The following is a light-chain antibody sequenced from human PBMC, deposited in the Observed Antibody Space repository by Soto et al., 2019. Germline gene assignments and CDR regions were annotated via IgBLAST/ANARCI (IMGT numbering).Light chain of an antibody. J-gene: IGKJ4*01. V-gene: IGKV3-15*01. CDR3: QQYNNWPLT. Sequence: RVMTQSPATLSVSPGDRATLSCRASQSVNSNLAWYQQKPGQAPRLLIYGASTRATGIPAWFSGSGSGTEFTLTISSLQSEDFAFYYCQQYNNWPLTFGGGTKVDIK. CDR2: GAS. CDR1: QSVNSN.